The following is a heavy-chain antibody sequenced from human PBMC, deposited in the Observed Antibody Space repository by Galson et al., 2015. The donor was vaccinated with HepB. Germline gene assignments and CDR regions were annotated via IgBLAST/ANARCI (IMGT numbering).Heavy chain of an antibody. V-gene: IGHV3-49*03. Sequence: SLRLSCAASGFSFGDYTLSWFRQAPGKGLEWVGFIRSKAYAETTEIAASVKGRFSISRDDSKSIAYLQMNSLTTEDTAVYYCARDPTYNWQYLLGYYFDYWGQGTLVTVSS. CDR3: ARDPTYNWQYLLGYYFDY. CDR1: GFSFGDYT. CDR2: IRSKAYAETT. D-gene: IGHD1-20*01. J-gene: IGHJ4*02.